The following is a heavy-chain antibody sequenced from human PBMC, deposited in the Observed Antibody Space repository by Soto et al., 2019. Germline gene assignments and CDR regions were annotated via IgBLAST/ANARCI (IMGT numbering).Heavy chain of an antibody. D-gene: IGHD3-16*01. CDR1: GYNFAYFW. Sequence: PGESLKISCKGSGYNFAYFWIGWVRQIPGRGLELMGIIYPGNSDTTYSPSFQGQVTISADKSIRTAYLQWRSLRASDTAIYYCARAFRGSPYGMDVWGQGTTVTVSS. J-gene: IGHJ6*02. CDR2: IYPGNSDT. V-gene: IGHV5-51*01. CDR3: ARAFRGSPYGMDV.